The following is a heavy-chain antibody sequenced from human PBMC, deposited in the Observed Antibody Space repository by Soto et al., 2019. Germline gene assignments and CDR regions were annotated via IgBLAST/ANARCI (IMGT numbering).Heavy chain of an antibody. D-gene: IGHD2-15*01. Sequence: SETLSLTCTVSGDSFSRYKWSWIRQPPGKGLEYIGYMYSSGYTDYNPSLKSRVTMSLDTSKNQYSLKLTSATAADTAVYYCAREWSAFDYWGQGTLVTVPQ. V-gene: IGHV4-59*01. CDR2: MYSSGYT. CDR3: AREWSAFDY. J-gene: IGHJ4*02. CDR1: GDSFSRYK.